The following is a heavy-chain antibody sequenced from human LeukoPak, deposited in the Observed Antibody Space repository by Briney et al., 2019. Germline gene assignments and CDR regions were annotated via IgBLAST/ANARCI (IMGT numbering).Heavy chain of an antibody. Sequence: PGGSLRLSCAASGFSVSTDHMSWVRQAQGKGMEWVSVIYNDGSTYYADTVKGRLTISSDNSKNTVDLLVNRLRAEDTAVYYCARVWELSYDYWGQGTLVTVSS. V-gene: IGHV3-53*01. CDR3: ARVWELSYDY. CDR1: GFSVSTDH. D-gene: IGHD3-16*02. CDR2: IYNDGST. J-gene: IGHJ4*02.